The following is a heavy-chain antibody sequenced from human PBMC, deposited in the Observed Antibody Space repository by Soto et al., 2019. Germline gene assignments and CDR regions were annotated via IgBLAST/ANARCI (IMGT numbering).Heavy chain of an antibody. CDR2: IYHSGST. J-gene: IGHJ5*02. CDR3: ARGGLNYDFWSGYSDNWFDP. V-gene: IGHV4-4*02. CDR1: GGSISSSNW. D-gene: IGHD3-3*01. Sequence: KTSETLSLTCAVSGGSISSSNWWSWVRQPPGKGLEWIGEIYHSGSTNYNPSLKSRVTISVDKSKNQFSLKLSSVTAADTAVYYCARGGLNYDFWSGYSDNWFDPWGQGTLVTVSS.